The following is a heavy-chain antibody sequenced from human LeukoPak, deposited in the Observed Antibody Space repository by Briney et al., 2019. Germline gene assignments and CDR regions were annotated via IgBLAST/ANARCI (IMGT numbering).Heavy chain of an antibody. D-gene: IGHD2-2*01. Sequence: QSQTLSLTCAISGDSVSSNSVTWNGIRQSPSRGLEWLGRTYYRSTWYNDYAVSVRGRITVNPDTSKNQFSLHLNSVTPEDTAVYYCARRLTQYDCFDPWGQGILVTVSS. CDR2: TYYRSTWYN. CDR1: GDSVSSNSVT. J-gene: IGHJ5*02. V-gene: IGHV6-1*01. CDR3: ARRLTQYDCFDP.